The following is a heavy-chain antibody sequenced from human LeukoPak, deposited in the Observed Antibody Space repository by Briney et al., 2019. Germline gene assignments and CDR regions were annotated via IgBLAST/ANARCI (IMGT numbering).Heavy chain of an antibody. D-gene: IGHD3-22*01. Sequence: SETLSLTCTVSGGSISSGGYYWSWIRQHPGKGLEWIGYIYYSGSTYYNPSFKSRVTISVDTSKNQFSLKLSSVTAADTAVYYCARSSLTMIVVSYFDYWGRGTLVTVSS. V-gene: IGHV4-31*03. CDR3: ARSSLTMIVVSYFDY. CDR1: GGSISSGGYY. J-gene: IGHJ4*02. CDR2: IYYSGST.